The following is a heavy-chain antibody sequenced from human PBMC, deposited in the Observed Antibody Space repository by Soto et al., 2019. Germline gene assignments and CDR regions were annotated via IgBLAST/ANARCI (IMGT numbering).Heavy chain of an antibody. CDR2: IIPIFGTA. CDR1: GGTFSSYA. Sequence: GASVKVSCKASGGTFSSYAISWVRQAPGQGLEWMGGIIPIFGTANYAQKFQGRVTITADESTSTAYMELSSLRSEDTAVYYCARLRIAALHMASYYYGMDVWGQGTTVTVSS. J-gene: IGHJ6*02. D-gene: IGHD6-6*01. CDR3: ARLRIAALHMASYYYGMDV. V-gene: IGHV1-69*13.